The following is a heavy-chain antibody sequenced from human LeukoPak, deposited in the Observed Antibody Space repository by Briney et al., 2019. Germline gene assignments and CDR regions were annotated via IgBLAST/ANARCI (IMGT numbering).Heavy chain of an antibody. D-gene: IGHD3-22*01. CDR2: IRSKAYGRTT. Sequence: GGSLRLSCTGSGFTFGDYAISWVRQAPGKGLEWVGLIRSKAYGRTTEYSASVISRFSISRDESTSIAYMQMSSLKTEDTAVYYCTRSTPYYYESSGYLQNFVDWGEGTLVTVS. V-gene: IGHV3-49*04. J-gene: IGHJ4*02. CDR3: TRSTPYYYESSGYLQNFVD. CDR1: GFTFGDYA.